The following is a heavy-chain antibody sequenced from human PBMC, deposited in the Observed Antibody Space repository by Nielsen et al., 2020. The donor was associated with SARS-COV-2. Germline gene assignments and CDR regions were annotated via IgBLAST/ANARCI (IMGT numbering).Heavy chain of an antibody. CDR1: GFTFSSYA. V-gene: IGHV3-23*01. Sequence: GESLKISCAASGFTFSSYAMNWVRQAPGKGLEWVSVISGSGGYTYYADSVKGRFTISRDTSKNTLYLQMNSLRAEDTAVYYCARDNSGRYYFDYWGQGTLVTVSS. CDR2: ISGSGGYT. D-gene: IGHD6-19*01. CDR3: ARDNSGRYYFDY. J-gene: IGHJ4*02.